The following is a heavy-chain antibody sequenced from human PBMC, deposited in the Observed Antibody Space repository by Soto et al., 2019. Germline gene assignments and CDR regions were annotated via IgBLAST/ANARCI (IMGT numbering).Heavy chain of an antibody. CDR2: INAGKGNT. Sequence: ASVKVSCKTSAYTFTSYASHRVCRAPRQRHKGMGWINAGKGNTKYSHKFQGRVTITRDTSASTTYMELRSLRSDDMGVYYLARDLGGWPDFWGQGTLVTVSS. CDR1: AYTFTSYA. J-gene: IGHJ4*02. D-gene: IGHD2-15*01. V-gene: IGHV1-3*01. CDR3: ARDLGGWPDF.